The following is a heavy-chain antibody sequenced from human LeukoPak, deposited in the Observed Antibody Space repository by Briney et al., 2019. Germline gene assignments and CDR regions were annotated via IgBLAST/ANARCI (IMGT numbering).Heavy chain of an antibody. CDR3: ARASTIFGHFAY. CDR2: INHSGST. V-gene: IGHV4-34*01. Sequence: SETLSLTCAVYGGSFSGYYWSWIRQPPGKGLEWIGEINHSGSTNYNPSLKSRLTISVDTSKNQFSLKLSSVAAADTAVYYCARASTIFGHFAYWGRGTLVTVSS. CDR1: GGSFSGYY. D-gene: IGHD3-3*01. J-gene: IGHJ4*02.